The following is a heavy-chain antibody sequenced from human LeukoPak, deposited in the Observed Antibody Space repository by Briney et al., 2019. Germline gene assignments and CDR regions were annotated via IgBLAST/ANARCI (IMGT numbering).Heavy chain of an antibody. CDR2: VRPRGGSP. D-gene: IGHD2-21*01. CDR1: GYTFNSYF. CDR3: AREYYGRALDP. V-gene: IGHV1-2*02. J-gene: IGHJ5*02. Sequence: ASVKVSCKASGYTFNSYFLHWVRQAPGQGLEWMGIVRPRGGSPDYAQKFQGRVTMTRDTSISTAYMELSRLRSDNTAVYYCAREYYGRALDPWGQGTLVTVSS.